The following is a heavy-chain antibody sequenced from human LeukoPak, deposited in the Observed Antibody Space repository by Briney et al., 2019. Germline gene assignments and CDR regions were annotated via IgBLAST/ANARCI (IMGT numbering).Heavy chain of an antibody. CDR2: ISSSSSYI. D-gene: IGHD3-3*01. CDR1: GFTFSSYS. V-gene: IGHV3-21*04. Sequence: GGSLRLSCAASGFTFSSYSMNWVRQAPGKGLEWVSSISSSSSYIYYADSVKGRFTISRDNAKNSLYLQMNSLRAEDTALYYCARDLWIGYYYMDVWGKGTTVTVSS. CDR3: ARDLWIGYYYMDV. J-gene: IGHJ6*03.